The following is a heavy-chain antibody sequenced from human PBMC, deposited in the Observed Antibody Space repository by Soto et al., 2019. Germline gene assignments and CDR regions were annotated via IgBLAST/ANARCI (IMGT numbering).Heavy chain of an antibody. V-gene: IGHV3-23*01. CDR3: AKGTQFFYYCAMDV. CDR1: GFTFSSYG. CDR2: LSGSGDTT. J-gene: IGHJ6*02. Sequence: PGGSLRLSCAASGFTFSSYGMNWVRQAPGKGLEWVSPLSGSGDTTYYADSVRGRFSISRDNSKNTLYLQMSSLRGEDTAVYYCAKGTQFFYYCAMDVWGQGTTVTVSS.